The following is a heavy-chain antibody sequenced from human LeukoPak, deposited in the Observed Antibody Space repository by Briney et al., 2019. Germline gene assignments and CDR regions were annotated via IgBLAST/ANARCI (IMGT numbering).Heavy chain of an antibody. CDR3: ARHITLSGSYYQPFDY. D-gene: IGHD1-26*01. J-gene: IGHJ4*02. V-gene: IGHV5-51*01. Sequence: GASLQISCKGSGSIFTSYWIGWVRQLPGKGLEWMGIIYPGDSDTRYSPSFQGQVTISADNYISPAYLQWSSLKASDTAMYYCARHITLSGSYYQPFDYWGQGTLVTVSS. CDR2: IYPGDSDT. CDR1: GSIFTSYW.